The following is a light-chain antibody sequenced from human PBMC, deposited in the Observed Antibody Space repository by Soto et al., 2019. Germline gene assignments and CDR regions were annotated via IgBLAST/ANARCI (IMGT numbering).Light chain of an antibody. CDR3: QTWGSGIVV. CDR2: LNSDGSH. J-gene: IGLJ2*01. CDR1: SGHSNYA. V-gene: IGLV4-69*01. Sequence: QLVLTQSPSASASLGASVKLTCTLSSGHSNYAIAWHQQQSEKGPRYLMKLNSDGSHSKGDGIPDRFSGSSSGAERYLTIASLQYEDEADYYCQTWGSGIVVFGGGTTLTVL.